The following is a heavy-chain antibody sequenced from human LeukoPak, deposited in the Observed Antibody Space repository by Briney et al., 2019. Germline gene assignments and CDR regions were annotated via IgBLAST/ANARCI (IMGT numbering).Heavy chain of an antibody. CDR3: ARGLRRGEVAAKFCFDY. V-gene: IGHV4-34*01. D-gene: IGHD2-15*01. J-gene: IGHJ4*02. CDR1: GGPFSGYY. CDR2: INHSGST. Sequence: SETLSLTCAVYGGPFSGYYWSWIRRPPGKGLEWIGEINHSGSTNYNPSLKSRVTISVDTSKNQFSLKLSSVTAADTAVYYCARGLRRGEVAAKFCFDYWGQGTLVTVSS.